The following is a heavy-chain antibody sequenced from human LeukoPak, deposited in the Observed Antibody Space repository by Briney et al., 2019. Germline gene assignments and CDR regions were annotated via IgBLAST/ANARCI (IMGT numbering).Heavy chain of an antibody. Sequence: SETLSLACAVYGGSFSGYYWSWIRQPPGKGLEWIGEINHSGSTNYNPSLKSRVTISVDTSKNQFSLKLSSVTAADTAVYYCASRLRLGELSTWGQGTLVTVSS. J-gene: IGHJ5*02. D-gene: IGHD3-16*02. CDR1: GGSFSGYY. CDR3: ASRLRLGELST. V-gene: IGHV4-34*01. CDR2: INHSGST.